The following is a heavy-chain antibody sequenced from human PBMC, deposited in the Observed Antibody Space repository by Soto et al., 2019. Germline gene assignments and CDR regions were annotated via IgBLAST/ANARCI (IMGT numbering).Heavy chain of an antibody. J-gene: IGHJ6*02. D-gene: IGHD3-3*01. CDR3: AKDVLRFLEWLAFYGMDV. CDR1: GFTFSSYG. Sequence: PGGSLGLSCAASGFTFSSYGMDWVRQAQGKGLEWVAVISYDGSNKYYADSVKGRFTISRDNSKNTLYLQMNSLRAEDTAVYYCAKDVLRFLEWLAFYGMDVWGQGTTVTVSS. V-gene: IGHV3-30*18. CDR2: ISYDGSNK.